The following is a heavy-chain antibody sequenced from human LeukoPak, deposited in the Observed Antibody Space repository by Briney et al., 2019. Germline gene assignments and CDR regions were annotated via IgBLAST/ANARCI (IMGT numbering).Heavy chain of an antibody. Sequence: GASVKVSCEASGYTFTSYGISWVRQAPGQGLEWMGWISAYNGNTNYAQKLQGRVTMTTDTSTSTAYMELRSLRSDDTAVYYCARDRRNIAAAGTMGYWGQGTLVTVSS. CDR2: ISAYNGNT. V-gene: IGHV1-18*01. CDR1: GYTFTSYG. D-gene: IGHD6-13*01. J-gene: IGHJ4*02. CDR3: ARDRRNIAAAGTMGY.